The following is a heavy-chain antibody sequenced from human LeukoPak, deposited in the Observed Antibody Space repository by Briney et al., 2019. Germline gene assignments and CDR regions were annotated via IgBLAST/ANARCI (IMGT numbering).Heavy chain of an antibody. CDR3: ARQWLVVPAAIDY. V-gene: IGHV5-51*01. CDR1: GYSFTSYW. D-gene: IGHD2-2*01. J-gene: IGHJ4*02. Sequence: GESLKISCKGSGYSFTSYWIGWVRQMPGKGLEWMGIIYPGDSDTRYSPSFQGQVTISADKPISTAYLQWSSLKASDTAMYYCARQWLVVPAAIDYWGQGTLVTVSS. CDR2: IYPGDSDT.